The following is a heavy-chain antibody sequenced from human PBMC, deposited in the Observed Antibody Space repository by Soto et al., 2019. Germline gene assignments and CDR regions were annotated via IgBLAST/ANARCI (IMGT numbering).Heavy chain of an antibody. J-gene: IGHJ6*02. CDR3: ARVAFLVNYDHDPGDEAVYYYYGMDV. V-gene: IGHV4-39*01. CDR1: GGSISSSSYY. CDR2: IYYSGST. D-gene: IGHD3-3*01. Sequence: SETLSLTCTVSGGSISSSSYYWGWIRQPPGKGLEWIGSIYYSGSTYYNPSLKIRVTISVDTSKNQFSLKLSSVTAADTAVYYCARVAFLVNYDHDPGDEAVYYYYGMDVWGQGTTVTVSS.